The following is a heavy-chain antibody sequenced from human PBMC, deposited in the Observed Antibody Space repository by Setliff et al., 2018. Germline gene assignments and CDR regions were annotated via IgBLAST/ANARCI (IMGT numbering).Heavy chain of an antibody. CDR3: AKVRSSAWSIVYYYMDV. CDR2: INAGNGNT. Sequence: ASVKVSCKASGYTFTSYAMHWVRQAPGQRLEWMGWINAGNGNTKYSQKFQGRVTITRDTSASTAYMELSSLRSEDTAVYYCAKVRSSAWSIVYYYMDVWGKGTTVTV. V-gene: IGHV1-3*01. D-gene: IGHD6-13*01. J-gene: IGHJ6*03. CDR1: GYTFTSYA.